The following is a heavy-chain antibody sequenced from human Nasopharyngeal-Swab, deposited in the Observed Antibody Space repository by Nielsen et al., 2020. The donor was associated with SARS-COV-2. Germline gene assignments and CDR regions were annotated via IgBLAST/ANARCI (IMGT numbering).Heavy chain of an antibody. CDR1: GGSISSSSYY. CDR3: ARLHHRGSDFWSGYFSNWFDP. CDR2: IYYSGST. V-gene: IGHV4-39*07. D-gene: IGHD3-3*01. Sequence: SETRSPTCPVSGGSISSSSYYWGWILQPPGKGLEWIWSIYYSGSTYYNPSLKSRVTISVDTSKNLFSLKLSSVTAADTAVYYCARLHHRGSDFWSGYFSNWFDPWGQGTLVTVSS. J-gene: IGHJ5*02.